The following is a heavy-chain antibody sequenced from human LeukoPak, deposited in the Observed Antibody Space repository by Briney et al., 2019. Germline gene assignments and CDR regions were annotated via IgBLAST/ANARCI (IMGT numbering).Heavy chain of an antibody. V-gene: IGHV4-30-2*01. Sequence: SETLSLTCAVSGGSISSGGYSWSWIRQPPGKGLEWIGYIYHSGSTYYNPSLKSRVTISVDRSKNQFSLKLSSVTAADTAVYYCARHSSSWYGQGWFDPWGQGTLVTVSS. CDR3: ARHSSSWYGQGWFDP. J-gene: IGHJ5*02. D-gene: IGHD6-13*01. CDR2: IYHSGST. CDR1: GGSISSGGYS.